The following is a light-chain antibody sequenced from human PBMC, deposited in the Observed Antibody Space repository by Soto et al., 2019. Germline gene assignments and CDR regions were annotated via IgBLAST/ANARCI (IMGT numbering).Light chain of an antibody. Sequence: EIVMTQSPATLSVSPGERATLSCRASQSVSRNLAWYQQKPGQAPRLLIYGASTRATAIPARFSGSGSGTEFTLTSSSLQSEDCAVYYCQQYNDWYTFGQGTKLEIK. V-gene: IGKV3-15*01. CDR1: QSVSRN. CDR3: QQYNDWYT. J-gene: IGKJ2*01. CDR2: GAS.